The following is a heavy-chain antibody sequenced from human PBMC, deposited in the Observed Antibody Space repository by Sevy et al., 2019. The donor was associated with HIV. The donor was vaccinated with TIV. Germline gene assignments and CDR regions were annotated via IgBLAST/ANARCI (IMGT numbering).Heavy chain of an antibody. V-gene: IGHV3-23*01. Sequence: GGSLRLSCAASAVPFSNYAMSWVRQAPGKGLEWVSTIGTSGSTTNYADPVRGRFTISRDNSRNTLYLQMNTLRVEDTAVYYCAKEDTHRRRDFWGQRTLVTVSS. CDR1: AVPFSNYA. CDR3: AKEDTHRRRDF. CDR2: IGTSGSTT. J-gene: IGHJ4*02.